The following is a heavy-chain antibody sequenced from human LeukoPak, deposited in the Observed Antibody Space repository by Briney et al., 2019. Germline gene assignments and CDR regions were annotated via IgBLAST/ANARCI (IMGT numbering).Heavy chain of an antibody. J-gene: IGHJ6*04. CDR1: GFTFSTYG. V-gene: IGHV3-30*18. D-gene: IGHD3-10*01. CDR2: ISYDGSNK. CDR3: AKSSRAWFGATDYGLDV. Sequence: PGGSLRLSCEASGFTFSTYGIHWVRQAPGKGLEWVALISYDGSNKYYADSVKGRFTMSRDNSKNTLYVEMNSLRGEDTAVYYCAKSSRAWFGATDYGLDVWGKGTTVTVSS.